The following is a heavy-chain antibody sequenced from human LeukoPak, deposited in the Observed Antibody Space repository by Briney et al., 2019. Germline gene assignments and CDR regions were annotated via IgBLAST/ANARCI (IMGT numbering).Heavy chain of an antibody. CDR1: GYTLTELS. CDR3: ATDLGRSSYTVDY. Sequence: PSVKVSCKVSGYTLTELSMHWVRQAPGKGLEWMGGFDPEDGETIYAQKFQGRVTMTEDTSTDTAYMELSSLRSEDTAVYYCATDLGRSSYTVDYWGQGTLVTVSS. D-gene: IGHD3-16*01. CDR2: FDPEDGET. J-gene: IGHJ4*02. V-gene: IGHV1-24*01.